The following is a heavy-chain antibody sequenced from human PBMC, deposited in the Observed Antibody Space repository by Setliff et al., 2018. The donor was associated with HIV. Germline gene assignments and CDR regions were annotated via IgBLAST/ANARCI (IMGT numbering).Heavy chain of an antibody. D-gene: IGHD3-3*01. V-gene: IGHV4-34*01. CDR3: ARGIENFWSGYIR. J-gene: IGHJ4*02. CDR2: VYHSGSS. Sequence: SETLSLTCAVYGGSFSGYSWSWIRQPPGKGPEWIGEVYHSGSSNYNPSLKSRVAISVDTSKNLFSLKMNSVTPADTAVYYCARGIENFWSGYIRWGQGTLVTVSS. CDR1: GGSFSGYS.